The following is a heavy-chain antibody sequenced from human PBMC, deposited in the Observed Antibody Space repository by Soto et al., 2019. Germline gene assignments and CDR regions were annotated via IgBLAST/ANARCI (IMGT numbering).Heavy chain of an antibody. CDR2: IYYSGST. V-gene: IGHV4-59*01. Sequence: ETLSLTCTVSGGSISSYYWSWIRQPPGKGLEWIGYIYYSGSTNYNPSLKSRVTISVDTSKNQFSLKLSSVTAADTAVYYCPPDLTRYYGSGSYYNPYNWFDPWGQGTLVAASS. D-gene: IGHD3-10*01. CDR1: GGSISSYY. CDR3: PPDLTRYYGSGSYYNPYNWFDP. J-gene: IGHJ5*02.